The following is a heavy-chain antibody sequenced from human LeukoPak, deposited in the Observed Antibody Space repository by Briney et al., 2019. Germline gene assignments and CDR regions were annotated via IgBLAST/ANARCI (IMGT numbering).Heavy chain of an antibody. CDR3: ARDRMDTGTYFDY. V-gene: IGHV1-18*01. J-gene: IGHJ4*02. D-gene: IGHD5-18*01. CDR2: ISTYNGNT. Sequence: GASVKVSCRSSGYTFTTYGITWVRQAPGQGLEWMGWISTYNGNTNDAQKLQGRGTMTTDTSTSTAYLELRSLRSDDTAMYYCARDRMDTGTYFDYWGQGTLVTVSS. CDR1: GYTFTTYG.